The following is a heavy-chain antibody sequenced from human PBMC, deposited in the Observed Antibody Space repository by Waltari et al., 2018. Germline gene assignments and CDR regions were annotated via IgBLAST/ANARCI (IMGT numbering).Heavy chain of an antibody. D-gene: IGHD3-3*01. Sequence: EVQLVESGGGLVQPGRSLRLSCTASGFTFGDYAMSWVRQALGKGLEWVGFIRSKAYGGTTEYAASVKGRFTISRDDSKSIAYLQMNSLKTEDTAVYYCTTYDFWSGDAFDIWGQGTMVTVSS. J-gene: IGHJ3*02. CDR3: TTYDFWSGDAFDI. CDR1: GFTFGDYA. CDR2: IRSKAYGGTT. V-gene: IGHV3-49*04.